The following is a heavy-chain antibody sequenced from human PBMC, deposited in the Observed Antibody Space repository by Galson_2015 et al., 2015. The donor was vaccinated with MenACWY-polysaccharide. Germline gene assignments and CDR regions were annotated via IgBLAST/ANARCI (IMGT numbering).Heavy chain of an antibody. CDR2: INEDESQK. CDR1: GFTFRTYW. CDR3: ARSSPYSSGWPFFDH. Sequence: SLRLSCAASGFTFRTYWMIWVRQAPGKGLEWVANINEDESQKNYVDSVKGRFTISRDNAKNSLYLQMNSLSAEDSAVYYCARSSPYSSGWPFFDHWGQGTLVTVSS. V-gene: IGHV3-7*01. D-gene: IGHD6-19*01. J-gene: IGHJ4*02.